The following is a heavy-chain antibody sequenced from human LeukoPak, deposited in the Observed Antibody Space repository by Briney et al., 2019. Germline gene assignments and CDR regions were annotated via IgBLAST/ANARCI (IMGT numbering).Heavy chain of an antibody. V-gene: IGHV4-59*01. CDR1: GGSISSYY. CDR3: ARDNYGSGSYIAN. J-gene: IGHJ4*02. CDR2: IYYSGST. D-gene: IGHD3-10*01. Sequence: PSETLSLTCTVSGGSISSYYWSWIRQPPGKGLEWIGYIYYSGSTNYNPSLKSRVTISVDTSKNQFSLKLSSVTAADTAVYYCARDNYGSGSYIANWGQGTLVTVSS.